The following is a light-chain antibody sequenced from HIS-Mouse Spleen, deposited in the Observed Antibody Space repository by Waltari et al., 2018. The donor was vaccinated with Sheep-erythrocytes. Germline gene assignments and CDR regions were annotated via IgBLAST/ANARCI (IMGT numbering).Light chain of an antibody. V-gene: IGLV2-11*01. CDR1: SSDVGGYNY. J-gene: IGLJ1*01. CDR2: DVS. CDR3: CSYAGSYNHV. Sequence: QSALTQPRSVSGSPGQSVTISCTGTSSDVGGYNYVSWYQQHPGKPPKLMIYDVSKRPSGVPDRFSGSKSCNTASLTISGLQAEDEADYYCCSYAGSYNHVFATGTKVTVL.